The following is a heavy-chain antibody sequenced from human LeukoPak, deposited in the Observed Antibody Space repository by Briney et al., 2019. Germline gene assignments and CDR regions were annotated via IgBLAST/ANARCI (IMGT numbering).Heavy chain of an antibody. CDR3: ARESPLGYCSGGSCSQYYFDY. CDR1: GGSISSGGYY. J-gene: IGHJ4*02. V-gene: IGHV4-31*03. D-gene: IGHD2-15*01. Sequence: SETLSLTCTVSGGSISSGGYYWSWIRQHPGRGLEWIGYIYYSGSTYYNPSLKSRVTISVYTSKNQFSLKLSSVTAADTAVYYCARESPLGYCSGGSCSQYYFDYWGQGTLVTVSS. CDR2: IYYSGST.